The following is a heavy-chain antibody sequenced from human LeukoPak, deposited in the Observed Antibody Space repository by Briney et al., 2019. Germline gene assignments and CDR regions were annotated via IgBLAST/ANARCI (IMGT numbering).Heavy chain of an antibody. V-gene: IGHV3-7*01. D-gene: IGHD3/OR15-3a*01. CDR3: AKEEDWDPSFFWYFDL. Sequence: GGSLRLSCAASGFTFSSYGMSWVRQAPGKGLEWVANIKQDGSEKYYVDSVKGRFTISRDNAKNSLYLQMNSLRVEDTAVYYCAKEEDWDPSFFWYFDLWGRGTLVTVSS. CDR1: GFTFSSYG. J-gene: IGHJ2*01. CDR2: IKQDGSEK.